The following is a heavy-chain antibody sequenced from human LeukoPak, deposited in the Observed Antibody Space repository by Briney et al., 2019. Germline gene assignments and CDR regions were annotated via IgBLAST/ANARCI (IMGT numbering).Heavy chain of an antibody. CDR2: IKQDGSEK. CDR3: ARAPSGGTLDY. CDR1: GFTLSSYW. V-gene: IGHV3-7*04. J-gene: IGHJ4*02. D-gene: IGHD3-16*01. Sequence: GGSLRLSCAASGFTLSSYWMSWVRQAPGKGLEWVANIKQDGSEKYYVDSVKGRFTISRDNAKNSLYLQMNSLRAEDTAVYYCARAPSGGTLDYWGQGTLVTVSS.